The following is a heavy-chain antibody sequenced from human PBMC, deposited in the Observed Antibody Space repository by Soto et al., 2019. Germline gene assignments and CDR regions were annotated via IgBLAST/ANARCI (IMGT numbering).Heavy chain of an antibody. D-gene: IGHD2-2*02. V-gene: IGHV1-18*01. Sequence: QVHLVQSGAEVKMPGASVKVSCKASGFTFTSYAFTWVRQAPGQGLEWMGWISAYNGNTNYARNFRGRVTMTTDSTTYIDHSELGSQTTAVYYVAICPSEYTGWPPDGVDSWGQGTLVRVSA. CDR2: ISAYNGNT. J-gene: IGHJ4*02. CDR3: AICPSEYTGWPPDGVDS. CDR1: GFTFTSYA.